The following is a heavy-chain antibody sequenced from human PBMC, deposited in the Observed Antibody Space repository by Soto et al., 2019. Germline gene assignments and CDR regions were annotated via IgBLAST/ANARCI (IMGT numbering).Heavy chain of an antibody. CDR1: GGSFSPYF. CDR2: INHSGST. CDR3: ARLASGWQYYYFDF. D-gene: IGHD6-19*01. Sequence: SETLSLTCAVYGGSFSPYFWSWIRQPPGKGLEWIGEINHSGSTNYNPSLTRRATLSVDTSKNQVSLKLTSVTAADTAVYYCARLASGWQYYYFDFWGRGTPVTVS. J-gene: IGHJ2*01. V-gene: IGHV4-34*01.